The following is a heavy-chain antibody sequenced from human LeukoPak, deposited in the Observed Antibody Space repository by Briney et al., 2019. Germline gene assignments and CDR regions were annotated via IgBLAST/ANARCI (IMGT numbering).Heavy chain of an antibody. CDR3: ARGGNWGGIYFDP. D-gene: IGHD7-27*01. V-gene: IGHV3-13*01. Sequence: GGSLRLSCAASGFTFRSYDMHWVRQATGKGLEWVSTSDTAGDTYYAGTVKGRFTISREKAKNSLYLQMNSLRIGDTAVYYCARGGNWGGIYFDPCGQGTLVTVSA. CDR1: GFTFRSYD. CDR2: SDTAGDT. J-gene: IGHJ5*02.